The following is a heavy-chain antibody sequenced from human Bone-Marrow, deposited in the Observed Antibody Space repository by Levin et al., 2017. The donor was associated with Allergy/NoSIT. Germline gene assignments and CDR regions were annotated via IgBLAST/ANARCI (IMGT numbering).Heavy chain of an antibody. D-gene: IGHD6-13*01. CDR1: GFTFSSYA. V-gene: IGHV3-23*01. CDR2: ISGSGGST. CDR3: AKEPPATYSSRGYNWFDP. Sequence: LSLTCAASGFTFSSYAMSWVRQAPGKGLEWVSAISGSGGSTYYADSVKGRFTISRDNSKNTLYLQMNSLRAEDTAVYYCAKEPPATYSSRGYNWFDPWGQGTLVTVSS. J-gene: IGHJ5*02.